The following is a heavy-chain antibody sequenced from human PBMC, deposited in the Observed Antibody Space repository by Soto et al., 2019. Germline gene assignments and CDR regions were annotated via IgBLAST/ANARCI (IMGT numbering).Heavy chain of an antibody. V-gene: IGHV3-74*01. J-gene: IGHJ5*02. Sequence: EVQLVESGGGLVQPGGSLRLSCVASGFSFSSYWMHWVRQAPGKGLVWVSCINTDGSVTRYADSVKGRFTISRDTAKTTLYLQVNSLTAADMALYYCAGTGGGSGMGFDPWCQGTLVTVSS. CDR2: INTDGSVT. CDR3: AGTGGGSGMGFDP. D-gene: IGHD2-8*02. CDR1: GFSFSSYW.